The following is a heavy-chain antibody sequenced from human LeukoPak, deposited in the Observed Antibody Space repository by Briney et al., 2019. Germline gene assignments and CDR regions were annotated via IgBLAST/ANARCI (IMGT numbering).Heavy chain of an antibody. Sequence: PSETLSLTCAVSGYSISSGYYWGWIRRPPGKGLEGIGSIYHSGSTYYNPSLKRGVTISEDTSKNQFSLKLSSVTAADTAVYYCARLGDYYDSSGYYYFDYRGQGTLVTVSS. CDR3: ARLGDYYDSSGYYYFDY. CDR1: GYSISSGYY. J-gene: IGHJ4*02. V-gene: IGHV4-38-2*01. D-gene: IGHD3-22*01. CDR2: IYHSGST.